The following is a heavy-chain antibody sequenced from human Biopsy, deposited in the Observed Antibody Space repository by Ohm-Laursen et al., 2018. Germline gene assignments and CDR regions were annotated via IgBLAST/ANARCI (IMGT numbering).Heavy chain of an antibody. CDR1: GFSFSTYG. J-gene: IGHJ4*02. CDR3: AKDQGYYYDRSVYYYFDY. D-gene: IGHD3-22*01. V-gene: IGHV3-33*06. Sequence: SLRLSCAASGFSFSTYGIYWVRQAPGKGLEWVAAIWYDGTNKYYVESVKGRLTISRDNSKNTLYLQMNSLRAEDTAVYYCAKDQGYYYDRSVYYYFDYWGQGTLVTVSS. CDR2: IWYDGTNK.